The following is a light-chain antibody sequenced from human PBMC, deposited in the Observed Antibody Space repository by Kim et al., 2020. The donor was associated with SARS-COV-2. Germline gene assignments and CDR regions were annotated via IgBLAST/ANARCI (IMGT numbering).Light chain of an antibody. V-gene: IGLV3-1*01. Sequence: SYELTQPPSVSVSPGQTASITCSGDKLGDKYACWYQQKPGQSPVLVIYQDTKRPSGIPERFSGSNSGNTATLTMSGTQAMDEADYYCQAWDSSTDVVFGGGTQLTVL. CDR3: QAWDSSTDVV. CDR2: QDT. J-gene: IGLJ2*01. CDR1: KLGDKY.